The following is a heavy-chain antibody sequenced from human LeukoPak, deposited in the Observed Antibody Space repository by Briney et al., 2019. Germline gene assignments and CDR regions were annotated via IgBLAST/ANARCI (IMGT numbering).Heavy chain of an antibody. CDR3: ARDGPYNWNYYYYYMDV. CDR1: GFTFSSYS. J-gene: IGHJ6*03. D-gene: IGHD1-20*01. V-gene: IGHV3-48*01. CDR2: ISSSSSTI. Sequence: GGSLRLSCAASGFTFSSYSMNWVRQAPGKGLEWVSYISSSSSTIYYADSVKGRFTISRDNAKNSLYLQMNSLRAEDTAVYYCARDGPYNWNYYYYYMDVWGKGTTVTVSS.